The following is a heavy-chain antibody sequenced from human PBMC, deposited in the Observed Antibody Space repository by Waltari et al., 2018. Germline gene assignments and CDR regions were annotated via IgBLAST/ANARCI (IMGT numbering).Heavy chain of an antibody. D-gene: IGHD4-4*01. CDR3: ARQYSNCVLAFFLDY. CDR1: GGSISSSSYY. J-gene: IGHJ4*02. Sequence: QLQLQESGPGLVKPSETLSLTCTVSGGSISSSSYYWGWIRQPPGKGLEWIGSIYYSGSTYYNPALKSRVTISVDTSKNQFSLKLSSVTAADTAVYYCARQYSNCVLAFFLDYWGQGTLVTVSS. V-gene: IGHV4-39*01. CDR2: IYYSGST.